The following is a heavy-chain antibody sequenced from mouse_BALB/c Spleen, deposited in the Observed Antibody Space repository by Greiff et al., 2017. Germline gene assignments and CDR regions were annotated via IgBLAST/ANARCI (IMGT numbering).Heavy chain of an antibody. CDR2: INSNGGST. J-gene: IGHJ4*01. Sequence: DVHLVESGGGLVQPGGSLKLSCAASGFTFSSYGMSWVRQTPDKRLELVATINSNGGSTYYPDSVKGRFTISRDNAKNTLYLQMSSLKSEDTAMYYCARDGPTPCAMDYWGQGTSVTVSA. CDR3: ARDGPTPCAMDY. V-gene: IGHV5-6-3*01. CDR1: GFTFSSYG.